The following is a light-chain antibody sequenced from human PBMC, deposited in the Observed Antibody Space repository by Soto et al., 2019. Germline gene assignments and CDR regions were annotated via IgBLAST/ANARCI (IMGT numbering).Light chain of an antibody. CDR1: QSISNY. CDR3: QQSFRPLWT. Sequence: DIQMTQSPSSLSASVGDRVTITCRASQSISNYLNWYQQKPGKAPKLLIYAASSMQSGVPSRFSGSGSETDFTLTISSLQPDDSATYYCQQSFRPLWTFGQATKVEV. CDR2: AAS. V-gene: IGKV1-39*01. J-gene: IGKJ1*01.